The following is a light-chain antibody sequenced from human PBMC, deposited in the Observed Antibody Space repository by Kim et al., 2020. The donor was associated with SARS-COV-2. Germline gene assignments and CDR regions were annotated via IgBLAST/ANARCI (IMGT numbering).Light chain of an antibody. CDR1: QSVSTY. CDR3: QQRNNWPPIYT. CDR2: DAS. V-gene: IGKV3-11*01. Sequence: PGERATLSCRASQSVSTYLAWYQQKPGQAPRLLIYDASNRATGVPARFSGSGSGTDFTLTINSLDPEDFAVYYCQQRNNWPPIYTFGQGTKLEI. J-gene: IGKJ2*01.